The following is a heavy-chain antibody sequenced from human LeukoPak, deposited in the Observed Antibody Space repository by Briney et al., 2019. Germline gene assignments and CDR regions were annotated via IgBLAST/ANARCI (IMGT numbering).Heavy chain of an antibody. CDR1: GDSIRSYY. Sequence: PSETLSLTCTVSGDSIRSYYWSRIRQSPGKGLEWIAYIYYNGRTDSNPSLKSRVTISLDMSKNQLSLKLNSVTAADTAVYYCVRHDYDTSWGLDWFFDLWGRGTLVIVSS. D-gene: IGHD2-2*01. CDR3: VRHDYDTSWGLDWFFDL. V-gene: IGHV4-59*08. CDR2: IYYNGRT. J-gene: IGHJ2*01.